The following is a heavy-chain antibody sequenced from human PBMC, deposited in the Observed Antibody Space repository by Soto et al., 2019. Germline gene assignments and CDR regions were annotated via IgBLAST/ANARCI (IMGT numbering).Heavy chain of an antibody. Sequence: QVQLVQSGAEVKKPGASVKVSCKAVGYTFINYGIDWVRQAPGQGLEWMGWISDYNGNTYYEKEFQGRVTMTTDTSTRTAYMELKSLRSDDTAVYYCAREGYYSGSGSYSPPRYYGMDVWGQGTTVTVSS. CDR3: AREGYYSGSGSYSPPRYYGMDV. CDR2: ISDYNGNT. J-gene: IGHJ6*02. D-gene: IGHD3-10*01. V-gene: IGHV1-18*01. CDR1: GYTFINYG.